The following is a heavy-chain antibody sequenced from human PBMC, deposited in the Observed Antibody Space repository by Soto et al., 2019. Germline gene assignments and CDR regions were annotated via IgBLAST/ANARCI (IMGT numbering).Heavy chain of an antibody. D-gene: IGHD6-19*01. Sequence: SVKVSCKASGGTFSSYTISWVRQAPGQGLEWMGRIIPILGIANYAQKFQGRVTITADKSTSTAYMELSSLRSEDTAVYYCARCPIAVAGTDYYYYYMDVWGKGTTVTVSS. CDR1: GGTFSSYT. V-gene: IGHV1-69*02. J-gene: IGHJ6*03. CDR2: IIPILGIA. CDR3: ARCPIAVAGTDYYYYYMDV.